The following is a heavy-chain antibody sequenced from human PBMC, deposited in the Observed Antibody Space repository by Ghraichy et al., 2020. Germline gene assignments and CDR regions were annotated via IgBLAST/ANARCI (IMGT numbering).Heavy chain of an antibody. CDR1: GDSIGSRAYS. Sequence: SETLSLTCAVSGDSIGSRAYSWNWIRQPPGKGLEWIGYISHGGDTSYNPSLKSRVTVSVDRSKNQFSLRLSSVTAADTAVYYCARGHGGTFDQWGQGTLVTGCS. J-gene: IGHJ4*02. CDR2: ISHGGDT. V-gene: IGHV4-30-2*01. D-gene: IGHD4-23*01. CDR3: ARGHGGTFDQ.